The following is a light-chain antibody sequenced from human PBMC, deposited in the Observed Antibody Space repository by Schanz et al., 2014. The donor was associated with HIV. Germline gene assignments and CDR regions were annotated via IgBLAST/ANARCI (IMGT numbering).Light chain of an antibody. CDR1: SGSVSSSHY. CDR2: NTN. CDR3: VVYDGNGIRV. V-gene: IGLV8-61*01. Sequence: QTVVTQEPSLSVSPGGTVTLTCGLTSGSVSSSHYPSWYQQTPGQTPRTLIYNTNIRSSGAPGRFSGSILGNKAALTITGSQSEDEFDYYCVVYDGNGIRVFGGGTKLTVL. J-gene: IGLJ3*02.